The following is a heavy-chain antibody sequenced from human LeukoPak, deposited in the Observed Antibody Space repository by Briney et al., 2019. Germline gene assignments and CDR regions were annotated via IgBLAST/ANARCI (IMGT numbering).Heavy chain of an antibody. CDR1: GFTFSGFW. Sequence: PGGSLRLSCAVSGFTFSGFWMSWSRQAPGKGLEWVASINSDGSEGYYADVVKGRFTISRDNAKNSLSLQINSLRAEDTAVYYCAREEGGYDFGSWFDPWGQGTLVTVSS. J-gene: IGHJ5*02. V-gene: IGHV3-7*03. CDR2: INSDGSEG. CDR3: AREEGGYDFGSWFDP. D-gene: IGHD5-12*01.